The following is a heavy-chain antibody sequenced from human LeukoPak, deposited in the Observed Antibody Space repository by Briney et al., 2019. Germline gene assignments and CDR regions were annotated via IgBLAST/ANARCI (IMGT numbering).Heavy chain of an antibody. CDR3: ARYGYCTNGVCYPFDY. D-gene: IGHD2-8*01. CDR1: GGSISSSNW. J-gene: IGHJ4*02. Sequence: KPSETLSLTCAVSGGSISSSNWWSWVRQPPGKGLEWIGEIYQSGSTNYNPSLKSRVTISVDKSKNQFSLKLSSVTAADTAVYYCARYGYCTNGVCYPFDYWGQGTLVTVSS. CDR2: IYQSGST. V-gene: IGHV4-4*02.